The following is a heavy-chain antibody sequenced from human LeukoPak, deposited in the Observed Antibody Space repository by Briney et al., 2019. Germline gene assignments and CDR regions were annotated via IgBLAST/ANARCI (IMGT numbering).Heavy chain of an antibody. D-gene: IGHD3-9*01. CDR1: GGSISSGGYY. CDR3: ARSVREVLRYFDY. CDR2: IYYSGNT. Sequence: SETLSLTCTVSGGSISSGGYYWSWIRQHPGKGLEWIGYIYYSGNTYYNPSLKSRVTISVDTSKNQFSLKLSSVTAADTAVYYCARSVREVLRYFDYWGQGTLVTVSS. J-gene: IGHJ4*02. V-gene: IGHV4-31*03.